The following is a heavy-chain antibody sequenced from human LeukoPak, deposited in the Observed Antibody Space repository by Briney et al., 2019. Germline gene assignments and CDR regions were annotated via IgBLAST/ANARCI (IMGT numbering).Heavy chain of an antibody. J-gene: IGHJ4*02. Sequence: QPGRSLRLSCAASGFTFSSYGMHWVRQAPGKGLEWVSAISGSGGSTYYADSVKGRFTISRDNSKNTLYLQMNSLRAEDTAVYYCAKVGWEYYFDYWGQGTLVTVSS. CDR3: AKVGWEYYFDY. CDR2: ISGSGGST. D-gene: IGHD1-26*01. CDR1: GFTFSSYG. V-gene: IGHV3-23*01.